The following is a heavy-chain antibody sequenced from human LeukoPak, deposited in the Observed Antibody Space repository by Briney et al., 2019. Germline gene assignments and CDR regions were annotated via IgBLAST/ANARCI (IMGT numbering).Heavy chain of an antibody. CDR1: GYTFTGYC. V-gene: IGHV1-2*02. CDR3: ARENCTNGVCYKQLDY. CDR2: INPNSGGT. Sequence: ASVKVSCKASGYTFTGYCMHWVRQAPGQGLGWMGWINPNSGGTNYAQKFQGRVTMTRDTSISTAYMELSRLRSDDTAVYYCARENCTNGVCYKQLDYWGQGTLVTVSS. D-gene: IGHD2-8*01. J-gene: IGHJ4*02.